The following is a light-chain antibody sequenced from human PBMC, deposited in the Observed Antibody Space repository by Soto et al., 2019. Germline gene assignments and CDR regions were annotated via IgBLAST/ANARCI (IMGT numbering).Light chain of an antibody. CDR1: SGHSSYI. CDR3: ETWDSNTVV. Sequence: QPVLTQSSSASASLGSSVKLTCTLSSGHSSYIIAWHQQQPGKAPRYLMKLEGSGSYNKGSGVPDRFSGSGSGADRYLTISNLQFEDEADYYCETWDSNTVVFGGGTKLTVL. V-gene: IGLV4-60*02. J-gene: IGLJ2*01. CDR2: LEGSGSY.